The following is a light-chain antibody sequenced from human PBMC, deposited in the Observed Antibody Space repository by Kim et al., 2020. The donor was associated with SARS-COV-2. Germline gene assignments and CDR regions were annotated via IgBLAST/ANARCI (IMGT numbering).Light chain of an antibody. CDR3: QAWDSSTVV. J-gene: IGLJ2*01. Sequence: SVSPGQTASIPCSGDKLGDKYACWYQQKPGQSPVLVIYQDSTRPSGIPERFSGSNSGNTATLTISGTQAMDEADYYCQAWDSSTVVFGGGTQLTVL. V-gene: IGLV3-1*01. CDR2: QDS. CDR1: KLGDKY.